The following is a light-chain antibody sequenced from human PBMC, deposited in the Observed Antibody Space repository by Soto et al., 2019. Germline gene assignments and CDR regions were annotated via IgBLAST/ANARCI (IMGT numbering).Light chain of an antibody. CDR3: QHYNSYSEA. CDR1: QTISGW. J-gene: IGKJ1*01. Sequence: DIQMTQSPSTLSGSVGHRVTITCRASQTISGWLAWYQHKAGEATKLLLYKASTLKSGVPSRFSGSGSGTEFTLTIRSLQPDDFATYYCQHYNSYSEAFGQGTKVDIK. CDR2: KAS. V-gene: IGKV1-5*03.